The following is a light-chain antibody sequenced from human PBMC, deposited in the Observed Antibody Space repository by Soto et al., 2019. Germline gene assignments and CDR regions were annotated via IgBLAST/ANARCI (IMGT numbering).Light chain of an antibody. V-gene: IGKV1-39*01. CDR3: QQTYSTPIT. Sequence: DIQMTQSPSSLSASVGDRVTIACRASQSISNYLNWYQQRKGKAPKLLIYAASSLQSGVPSRFSGSGSGTDFNLTISSLQTEDFVTYYCQQTYSTPITFGQGTRLEIK. CDR2: AAS. J-gene: IGKJ5*01. CDR1: QSISNY.